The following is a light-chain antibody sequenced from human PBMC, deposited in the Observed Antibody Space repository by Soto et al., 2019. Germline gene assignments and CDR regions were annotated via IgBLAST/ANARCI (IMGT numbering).Light chain of an antibody. Sequence: EIVLTQSPVTLSLSPWERATLSCRASQSVSSSYLAWYQQKPGQAPRLLIYGASSRATGIPDRFSGSGSGTDFTLTISRLEPEDFGVYYCQQYNNWPPITFGQGTRLEIK. CDR3: QQYNNWPPIT. CDR1: QSVSSSY. CDR2: GAS. J-gene: IGKJ5*01. V-gene: IGKV3-20*01.